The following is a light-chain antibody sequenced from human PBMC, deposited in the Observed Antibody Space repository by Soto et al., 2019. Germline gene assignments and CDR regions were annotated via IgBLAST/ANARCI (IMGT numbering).Light chain of an antibody. J-gene: IGLJ2*01. CDR2: DVT. Sequence: QSALTQPASVSGSPGQSITISCTGTSSDVGAYSYVSWYQQHPGKAPKLIIYDVTYRPAGVSNRFSGSKSGNTASLTISGLKAEDEADYYCSSYTSSSTLLGGGTKLTVL. CDR3: SSYTSSSTL. V-gene: IGLV2-14*03. CDR1: SSDVGAYSY.